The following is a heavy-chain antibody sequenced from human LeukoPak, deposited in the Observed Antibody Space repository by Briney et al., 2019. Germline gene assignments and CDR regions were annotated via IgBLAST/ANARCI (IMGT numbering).Heavy chain of an antibody. Sequence: GGSLRLSCEVSGFTSSTAWLTWVRRAPGRGLEWVSGITGTTGDTNYADSVKGRFTISRDNSKNTLYLQMTSLRAEDTAIYYCAKSQSPQWRRYDTYNDASDIWGQGTMVTVSS. CDR3: AKSQSPQWRRYDTYNDASDI. D-gene: IGHD1-1*01. CDR1: GFTSSTAW. CDR2: ITGTTGDT. V-gene: IGHV3-23*01. J-gene: IGHJ3*02.